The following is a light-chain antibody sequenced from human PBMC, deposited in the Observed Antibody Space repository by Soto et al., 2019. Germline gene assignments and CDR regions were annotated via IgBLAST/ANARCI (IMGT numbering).Light chain of an antibody. CDR3: QEYGSSRT. J-gene: IGKJ1*01. Sequence: EIVLTQSPGTLSLSPGERATLSCRASQSVSSSYLAWYQQKPGQAPRLLLYGASSRATGIPDRFSGSGSGTDFTLTISRLEPEDFGVYYCQEYGSSRTFCQGTKV. CDR2: GAS. V-gene: IGKV3-20*01. CDR1: QSVSSSY.